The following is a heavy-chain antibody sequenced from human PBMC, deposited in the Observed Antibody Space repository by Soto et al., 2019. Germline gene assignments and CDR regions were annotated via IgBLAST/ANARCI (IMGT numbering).Heavy chain of an antibody. CDR2: ISGSGGST. V-gene: IGHV3-23*01. J-gene: IGHJ5*02. D-gene: IGHD6-13*01. Sequence: GGSLRLSCAASGFTFSSYAMSWVRQAPGKGLKWVSAISGSGGSTYYADSVKGRFTISRDNSKNTLYLQMNSLRAEDTALYYCAKDFRPYSSSWYNWFDPWGQGTLVTVSS. CDR1: GFTFSSYA. CDR3: AKDFRPYSSSWYNWFDP.